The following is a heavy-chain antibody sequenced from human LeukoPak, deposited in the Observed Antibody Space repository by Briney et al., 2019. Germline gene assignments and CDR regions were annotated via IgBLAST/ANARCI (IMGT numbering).Heavy chain of an antibody. CDR2: ISGSGGST. CDR3: TTDVRITMIVVVIPSAY. V-gene: IGHV3-23*01. Sequence: PGGSLRLSCAASGFTFSSYAMSWVRQAPGKGLEWVSAISGSGGSTYYADSVKGRFTISRDNSKNTLYLQMNSLKTEDTAVYYCTTDVRITMIVVVIPSAYWGQGTLVTVSS. CDR1: GFTFSSYA. D-gene: IGHD3-22*01. J-gene: IGHJ4*02.